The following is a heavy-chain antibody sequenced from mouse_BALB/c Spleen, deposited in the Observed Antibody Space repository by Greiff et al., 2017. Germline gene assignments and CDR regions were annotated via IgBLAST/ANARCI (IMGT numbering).Heavy chain of an antibody. CDR2: IYPGDGDT. Sequence: QVQLKQSGAELVRPGSSVKISCKASGYAFSSYWMNWVKQRPGQGLEWIGQIYPGDGDTNYNGKFKGKATLTADKSSSTAYMQLSSLTSEDSAVYFCARDSSGYDYAMDYWGQGTSVTVSS. D-gene: IGHD3-2*01. J-gene: IGHJ4*01. CDR3: ARDSSGYDYAMDY. CDR1: GYAFSSYW. V-gene: IGHV1-80*01.